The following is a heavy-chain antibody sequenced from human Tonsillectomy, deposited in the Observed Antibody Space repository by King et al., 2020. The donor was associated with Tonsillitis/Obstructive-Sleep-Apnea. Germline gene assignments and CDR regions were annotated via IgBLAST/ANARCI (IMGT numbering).Heavy chain of an antibody. CDR2: IYPGDSDT. Sequence: QLVQSGAEVKKPGESLKISCKGSGYRFTSYWIGWVRQMPGKGLEWVGIIYPGDSDTIYSPSFQGQVTISPDKSLSTAYLQWSSLKASDTAMYYCARHGLVGPTRGTYYFDYWGQGTLVTVSS. CDR1: GYRFTSYW. V-gene: IGHV5-51*01. J-gene: IGHJ4*02. CDR3: ARHGLVGPTRGTYYFDY. D-gene: IGHD1-26*01.